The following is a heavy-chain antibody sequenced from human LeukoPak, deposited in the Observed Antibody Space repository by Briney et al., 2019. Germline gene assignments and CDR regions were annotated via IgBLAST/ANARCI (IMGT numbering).Heavy chain of an antibody. J-gene: IGHJ4*02. Sequence: SETLSLTCTVSGGSISGYYWSWIRQPPGKGLEWIGFTYSSGSTNYNPSLKSQITISVDTSKNQFSLKLSSVTAADTVVYYCARSHYGDYYYFDYWGQGTLVTVSS. V-gene: IGHV4-4*08. CDR3: ARSHYGDYYYFDY. CDR2: TYSSGST. D-gene: IGHD4-17*01. CDR1: GGSISGYY.